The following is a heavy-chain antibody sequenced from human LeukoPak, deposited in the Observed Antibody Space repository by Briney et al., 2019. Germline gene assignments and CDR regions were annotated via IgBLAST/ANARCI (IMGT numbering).Heavy chain of an antibody. CDR2: ISGSGGNT. V-gene: IGHV3-23*01. Sequence: GGSLRLSCAASGFTFDDYGMSWVRQAPGKGLEWVSTISGSGGNTYSADSVKGRFTISRDNSKNTLYLQMNSLRAEDTAVYYCTRLTTCTTTSCFFDFWGQGTLVTVSS. J-gene: IGHJ4*02. CDR3: TRLTTCTTTSCFFDF. D-gene: IGHD2-2*01. CDR1: GFTFDDYG.